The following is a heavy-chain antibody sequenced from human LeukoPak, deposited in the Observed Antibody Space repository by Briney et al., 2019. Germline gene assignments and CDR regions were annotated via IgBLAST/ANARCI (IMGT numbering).Heavy chain of an antibody. D-gene: IGHD2-2*01. CDR2: IRYDGSNK. V-gene: IGHV3-30*02. Sequence: GGSLRLSCAASGFTFSSYGMHWVRQAPGKGLEWVAFIRYDGSNKYYADSVKGRFTISRDNSKNTLYLQMNSLRAEDTAVYYCAKDYRYCSSTSCPYYYYYMDVWGKGTTVTVSS. CDR1: GFTFSSYG. CDR3: AKDYRYCSSTSCPYYYYYMDV. J-gene: IGHJ6*03.